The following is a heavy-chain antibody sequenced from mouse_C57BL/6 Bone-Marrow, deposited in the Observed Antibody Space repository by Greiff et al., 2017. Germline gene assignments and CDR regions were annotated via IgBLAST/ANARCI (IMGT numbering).Heavy chain of an antibody. CDR3: TREGGGRRDWYFDV. CDR2: ISSGGDYI. CDR1: GFTFSSYA. Sequence: EVQLVESGEGLVKPGGSLKLSCAASGFTFSSYAMSWVRQTPEKRLEWVAYISSGGDYIYYADTVKGRFTLSSDNARNNLYLQLSSLQSEHTAMYYCTREGGGRRDWYFDVWGTGTTVTVAS. J-gene: IGHJ1*03. V-gene: IGHV5-9-1*02.